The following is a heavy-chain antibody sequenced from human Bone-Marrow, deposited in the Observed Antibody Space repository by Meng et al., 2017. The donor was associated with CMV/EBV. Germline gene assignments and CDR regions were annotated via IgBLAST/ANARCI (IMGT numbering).Heavy chain of an antibody. CDR2: IKQDGSEK. D-gene: IGHD6-13*01. J-gene: IGHJ5*02. CDR1: GFTFSSYW. V-gene: IGHV3-7*01. CDR3: AKDRGLYSSSFNWFDP. Sequence: GESLKISCAASGFTFSSYWMSWVRQAPGKGLEWVANIKQDGSEKYYVDSVKGRFTISRDNSKNTLYLQMNSLRAEDTAVYYCAKDRGLYSSSFNWFDPWGQGTLVTVSS.